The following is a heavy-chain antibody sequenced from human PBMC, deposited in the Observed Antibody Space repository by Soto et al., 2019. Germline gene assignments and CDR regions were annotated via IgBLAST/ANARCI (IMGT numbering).Heavy chain of an antibody. CDR3: ARVGIVVVPAAPPVHWFDP. Sequence: QVQLVQSGAEVKKPGSSVKVSCKASGGTFSSYAISWVRQAPGQGLEWMGGIFPIFGTANYAQKFQGRVTITADESTGTAYMELSSVRSEDTAVYYCARVGIVVVPAAPPVHWFDPWGQGPLVTVSS. CDR1: GGTFSSYA. D-gene: IGHD2-2*01. J-gene: IGHJ5*02. V-gene: IGHV1-69*01. CDR2: IFPIFGTA.